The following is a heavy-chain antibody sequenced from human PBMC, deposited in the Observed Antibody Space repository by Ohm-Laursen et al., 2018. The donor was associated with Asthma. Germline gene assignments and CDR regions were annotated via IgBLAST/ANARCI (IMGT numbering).Heavy chain of an antibody. V-gene: IGHV3-9*01. CDR1: GFTFDDYA. Sequence: SLRLSCSASGFTFDDYAMHWVRQAPGKGLEWVSGISWNSGSIGYADSVKGRFTISRDNAKNSLYLQMNSLRAEDTALYYCAKDMSGDYGDYEGGYYYYGMDVWGQGTTVTVSS. D-gene: IGHD4-17*01. CDR3: AKDMSGDYGDYEGGYYYYGMDV. J-gene: IGHJ6*02. CDR2: ISWNSGSI.